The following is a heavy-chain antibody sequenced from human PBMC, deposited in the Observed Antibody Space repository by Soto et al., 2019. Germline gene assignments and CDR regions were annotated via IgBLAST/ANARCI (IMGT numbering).Heavy chain of an antibody. CDR1: GGTFSSYA. CDR2: IIPIFGTA. J-gene: IGHJ5*02. V-gene: IGHV1-69*01. Sequence: QVQLVQSGAEVKKPGSSVKVSCKASGGTFSSYAISWVRQAPGQGLEWMGGIIPIFGTANYAQKFQGRVTLTADESTSTADMELRSLRSEDTAVYYCARDAKKAETGLGGFDPWGQGTLVTVSS. D-gene: IGHD3-9*01. CDR3: ARDAKKAETGLGGFDP.